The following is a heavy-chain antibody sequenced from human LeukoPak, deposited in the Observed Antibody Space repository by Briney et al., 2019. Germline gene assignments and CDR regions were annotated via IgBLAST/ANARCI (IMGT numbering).Heavy chain of an antibody. V-gene: IGHV4-39*01. J-gene: IGHJ4*02. CDR1: GGSFNDWTHY. CDR2: ILYGGTTQTN. D-gene: IGHD3-10*01. Sequence: PSETLSLTCTVSGGSFNDWTHYWAWIRQSPGKTLEWIGYILYGGTTQTNYYNPSLRSRLTLSLVPSKNQFSLELSSLTAAESAIYCGVRRCEVWFGGTPTYFFDSWGQGSLVTVSS. CDR3: VRRCEVWFGGTPTYFFDS.